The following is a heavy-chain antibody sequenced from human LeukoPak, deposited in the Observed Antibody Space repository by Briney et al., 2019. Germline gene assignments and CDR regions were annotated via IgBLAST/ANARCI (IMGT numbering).Heavy chain of an antibody. CDR3: AREEQWLVRGYFDY. V-gene: IGHV3-48*02. J-gene: IGHJ4*02. Sequence: GGSLRLSCAATGFTFSSYSMNWVRQAPGKGLEWVSYISSSSSTIYYADSVKGRFTISRDNAKNSLYLQMNSLRDEDTAVYYCAREEQWLVRGYFDYWGRGTLVTVSS. CDR2: ISSSSSTI. D-gene: IGHD6-19*01. CDR1: GFTFSSYS.